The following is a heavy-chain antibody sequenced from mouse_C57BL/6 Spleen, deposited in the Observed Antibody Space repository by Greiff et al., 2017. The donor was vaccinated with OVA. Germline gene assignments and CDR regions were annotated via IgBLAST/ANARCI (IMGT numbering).Heavy chain of an antibody. CDR3: ARFGATDY. D-gene: IGHD1-1*01. J-gene: IGHJ2*01. CDR1: GYTFTSYW. Sequence: QVQLQQPGAELVKPGASVKLSCKASGYTFTSYWMQWVKQRPGQGLKWIGEIDPSDSYTNYNQKFKGKATLTVDTSSSTAYMQLSSLTSEDSAVYYCARFGATDYWGQGTTLTVSS. CDR2: IDPSDSYT. V-gene: IGHV1-50*01.